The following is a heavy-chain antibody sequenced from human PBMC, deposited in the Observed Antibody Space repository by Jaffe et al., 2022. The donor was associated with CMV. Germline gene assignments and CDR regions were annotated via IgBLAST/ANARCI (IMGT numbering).Heavy chain of an antibody. CDR3: ARFNVVVVPAAIGGYYYYYMDV. V-gene: IGHV4-59*01. CDR2: IYYSGST. Sequence: QVQLQESGPGLVKPSETLSLTCTVSGGSISSYYWSWIRQPPGKGLEWIGYIYYSGSTNYNPSLKSRVTISVDTSKNQFSLKLSSVTAADTAVYYCARFNVVVVPAAIGGYYYYYMDVWGKGTTVTVSS. D-gene: IGHD2-2*01. J-gene: IGHJ6*03. CDR1: GGSISSYY.